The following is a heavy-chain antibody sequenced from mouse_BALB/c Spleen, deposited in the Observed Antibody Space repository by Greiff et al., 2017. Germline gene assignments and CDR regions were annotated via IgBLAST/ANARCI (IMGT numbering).Heavy chain of an antibody. D-gene: IGHD4-1*01. J-gene: IGHJ2*01. V-gene: IGHV5-6*01. CDR2: ISSGGSYT. CDR1: GFTFSSYG. CDR3: ARLWVDY. Sequence: VQLQQSGGDLVKPGGSLKLSCAASGFTFSSYGMSWVRQTPDKRLEWVATISSGGSYTYYPDSVKGRFTISRDNAKNTLYLQMSSLKSEDTAMYYCARLWVDYWGQGTTLTVSS.